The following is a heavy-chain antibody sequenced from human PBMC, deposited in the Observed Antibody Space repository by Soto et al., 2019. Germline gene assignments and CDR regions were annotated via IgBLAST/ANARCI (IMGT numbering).Heavy chain of an antibody. J-gene: IGHJ5*02. CDR2: IHRTGST. D-gene: IGHD3-10*01. CDR1: RGSISSYY. Sequence: TSEILSLTCSVSRGSISSYYWSWVRQPPGKGLEWIGFIHRTGSTKYNPSLESRVTISVDTSQNQLSLRLSSVTAADTAVYYCARESAGSGKNNWFDPWGQGILVTVS. CDR3: ARESAGSGKNNWFDP. V-gene: IGHV4-59*01.